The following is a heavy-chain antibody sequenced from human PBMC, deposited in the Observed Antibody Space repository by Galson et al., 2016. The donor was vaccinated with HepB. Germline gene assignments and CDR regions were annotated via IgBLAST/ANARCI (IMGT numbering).Heavy chain of an antibody. CDR3: APVRGYVDY. CDR2: ISYDGSTT. Sequence: LRLSCAASGFNLGSYIMYWVRQAPGKGPEWVALISYDGSTTDYTDSAKDRFTISRDNSKNTLYLQMNGLTTEDTAVYYCAPVRGYVDYWGQGTLVIVSS. D-gene: IGHD2-15*01. CDR1: GFNLGSYI. J-gene: IGHJ4*02. V-gene: IGHV3-30*04.